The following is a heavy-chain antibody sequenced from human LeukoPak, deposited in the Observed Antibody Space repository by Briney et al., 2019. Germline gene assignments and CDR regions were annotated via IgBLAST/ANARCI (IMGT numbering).Heavy chain of an antibody. D-gene: IGHD1-26*01. CDR3: ARVGAGYYYYYYGMDV. J-gene: IGHJ6*02. Sequence: SETLSLTCAVYGGSFSGYYWSWIRQPPGKGLEWIGEINHSGSTNYNPSLKSRVTISVDTSKNQFSLKLSSVTAADTAVYYCARVGAGYYYYYYGMDVWGQGTTVTASS. CDR2: INHSGST. CDR1: GGSFSGYY. V-gene: IGHV4-34*01.